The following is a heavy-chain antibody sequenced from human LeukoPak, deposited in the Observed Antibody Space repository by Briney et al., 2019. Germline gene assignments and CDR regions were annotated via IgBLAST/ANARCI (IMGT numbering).Heavy chain of an antibody. J-gene: IGHJ4*02. CDR2: IYYSGST. CDR1: GGSISSSSYY. Sequence: SETLSLTCTVSGGSISSSSYYWGWIRQPPGKGLERIGSIYYSGSTYYNPSLKSRVTISVDTSKNQFSLKLSSVTAADTAVYYCARHGVNFSEWLFHYFDYWGQGTLVTVSS. CDR3: ARHGVNFSEWLFHYFDY. V-gene: IGHV4-39*01. D-gene: IGHD3-3*01.